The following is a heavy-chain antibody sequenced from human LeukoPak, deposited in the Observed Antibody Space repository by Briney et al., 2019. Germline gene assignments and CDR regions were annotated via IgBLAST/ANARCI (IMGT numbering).Heavy chain of an antibody. D-gene: IGHD1-20*01. V-gene: IGHV3-66*01. CDR3: ARVGDNWNPRPAFNWFDP. CDR2: IYSGGST. Sequence: GGALRLSCAASGFTVCSNYMSWVRQAPGKGLEWGSVIYSGGSTDYADSVKGRFTISRDNSKNSLYLQMNSLRAEDTAVYYCARVGDNWNPRPAFNWFDPWGQGTLVTVSS. J-gene: IGHJ5*02. CDR1: GFTVCSNY.